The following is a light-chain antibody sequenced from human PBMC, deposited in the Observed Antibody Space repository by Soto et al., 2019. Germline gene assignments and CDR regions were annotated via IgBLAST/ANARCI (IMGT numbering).Light chain of an antibody. Sequence: QSALSQPPSASGSPGQSVTISCTGTSSDVGGYNYVSWYQHHPGKAPKLMIYEVSNRPSGVSNRFSGSKSGNTASLTISGLQAEDEADYYCSSYTSSSIVVFGGGTKLTVL. J-gene: IGLJ2*01. CDR1: SSDVGGYNY. V-gene: IGLV2-14*01. CDR2: EVS. CDR3: SSYTSSSIVV.